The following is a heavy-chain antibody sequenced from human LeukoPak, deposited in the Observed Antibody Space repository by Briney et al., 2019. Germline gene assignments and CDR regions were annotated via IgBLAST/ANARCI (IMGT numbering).Heavy chain of an antibody. CDR2: INGDGSST. D-gene: IGHD3-10*01. J-gene: IGHJ4*02. Sequence: ETLSLTCAVYGESFSGYYWMHWVRQAPGKGLVWVSRINGDGSSTNYADSVKGRFTISRDNAKNTLYLQMNSLRAEDTAVYYCARDFRYSFDQWGQGTQVTVSS. CDR3: ARDFRYSFDQ. CDR1: GESFSGYYW. V-gene: IGHV3-74*01.